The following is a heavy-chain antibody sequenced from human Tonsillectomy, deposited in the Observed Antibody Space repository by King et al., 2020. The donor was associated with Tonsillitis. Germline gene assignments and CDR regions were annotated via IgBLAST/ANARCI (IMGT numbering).Heavy chain of an antibody. CDR2: LSHDGSAK. CDR3: ANLPIDSFDI. Sequence: VQLVESGGGVVQPGRSLRLSCAASGFTFSDYGMHWVRQAPGKGLECVATLSHDGSAKYYADSVKGRFTISRDNSQNTLYLRMSSLRAADTAIYYCANLPIDSFDIWGQGTMVTVSS. V-gene: IGHV3-33*06. CDR1: GFTFSDYG. J-gene: IGHJ3*02.